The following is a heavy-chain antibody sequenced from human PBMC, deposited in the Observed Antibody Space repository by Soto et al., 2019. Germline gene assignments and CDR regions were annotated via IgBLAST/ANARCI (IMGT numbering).Heavy chain of an antibody. CDR2: IDPSDSYT. CDR3: ARNWYSSSPYYYCMDV. Sequence: GESLKISCKGSGYSFTSYWISWVRQMPGKGLEWMGRIDPSDSYTNYSPSFQGHVTISADKSISTAYLQWSSLKASDTAMYYCARNWYSSSPYYYCMDVRCPGTTVTVSS. CDR1: GYSFTSYW. J-gene: IGHJ6*02. D-gene: IGHD6-19*01. V-gene: IGHV5-10-1*01.